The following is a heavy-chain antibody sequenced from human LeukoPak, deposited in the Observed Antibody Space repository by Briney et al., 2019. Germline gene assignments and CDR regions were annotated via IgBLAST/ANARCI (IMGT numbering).Heavy chain of an antibody. J-gene: IGHJ6*03. V-gene: IGHV4-39*01. D-gene: IGHD6-19*01. Sequence: SETLSLTCTVSGGSNSSSSYYWGWIRQPPGKGLEWIGSIYYSGSTYYNPSLKSRVTISVDTSKNQFSLKLSSVTAADTAVYYCARHVVAVAGTNPYYYYHYMDVWGKGTTVTVSS. CDR3: ARHVVAVAGTNPYYYYHYMDV. CDR1: GGSNSSSSYY. CDR2: IYYSGST.